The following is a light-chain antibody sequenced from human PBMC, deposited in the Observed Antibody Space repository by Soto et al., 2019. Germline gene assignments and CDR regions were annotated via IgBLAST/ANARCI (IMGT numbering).Light chain of an antibody. Sequence: AIQMTQSPSSLSASVGDRVTITCRASQGSRNDLGWYQQKPGKAPKLLTYAASRLQGGVPSRFSGSGSGTDFTLTISSLQPEDFATYYCLQDYHYPLPFGGGTKVEIK. CDR3: LQDYHYPLP. J-gene: IGKJ4*01. CDR1: QGSRND. V-gene: IGKV1-6*01. CDR2: AAS.